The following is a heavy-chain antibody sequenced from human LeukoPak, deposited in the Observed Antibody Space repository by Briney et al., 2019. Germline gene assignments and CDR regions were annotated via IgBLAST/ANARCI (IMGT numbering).Heavy chain of an antibody. CDR3: ATSIAVVDRGESDYYGMDV. Sequence: GGSLRLSCAASGFTVSSNYMSWVRQAPGKGLEWVSVIYSGGTTYYADSVRGRFTISRDNSKNTLYLQMSSLRAEDTAVYYCATSIAVVDRGESDYYGMDVWGQGTTVTVSS. D-gene: IGHD6-19*01. V-gene: IGHV3-53*01. J-gene: IGHJ6*02. CDR2: IYSGGTT. CDR1: GFTVSSNY.